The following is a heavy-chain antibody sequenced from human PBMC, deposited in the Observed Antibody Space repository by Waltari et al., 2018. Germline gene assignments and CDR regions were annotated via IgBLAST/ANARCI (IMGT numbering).Heavy chain of an antibody. Sequence: EVQLVESGGGLVQPGGSLRLSCVASGFMFSSYSMNWVSLAPGKGLEWVSSISGDNSYTYYSGSVKGRFTISRDNAKNSLFLQMNGLRDEDTAIYYCAKEGLGGDRQFDYWGQGTLVSVSS. J-gene: IGHJ4*02. D-gene: IGHD2-21*02. V-gene: IGHV3-21*06. CDR2: ISGDNSYT. CDR3: AKEGLGGDRQFDY. CDR1: GFMFSSYS.